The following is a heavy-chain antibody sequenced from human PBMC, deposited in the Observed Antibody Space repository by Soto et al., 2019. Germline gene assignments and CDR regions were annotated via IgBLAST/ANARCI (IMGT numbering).Heavy chain of an antibody. D-gene: IGHD3-9*01. CDR2: ITGSSSYI. V-gene: IGHV3-21*06. CDR1: GFIFSSHN. Sequence: DVQLVESGGGLVKPGGSLTLSCAASGFIFSSHNMNWVRQAPGKGLEWVSSITGSSSYIFYADSVKGRFTISRDNAKNTVYLQMNSLRAEDTGVYYCARLVASETGYGMDVWGQGTTVTVSS. CDR3: ARLVASETGYGMDV. J-gene: IGHJ6*02.